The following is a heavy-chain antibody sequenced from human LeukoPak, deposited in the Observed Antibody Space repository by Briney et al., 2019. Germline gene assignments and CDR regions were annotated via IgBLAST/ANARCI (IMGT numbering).Heavy chain of an antibody. CDR1: GFTFSSYS. CDR2: ISSSSSYI. D-gene: IGHD5-18*01. CDR3: ATLHTLDFDY. V-gene: IGHV3-21*01. Sequence: PGGPLRLSCAASGFTFSSYSMNWVRQAPGKGLEWVSSISSSSSYIYYADSVKGRFTISRDNAKNSLYLQMNSLRAEDTAVYYCATLHTLDFDYWGQGTLVTVSS. J-gene: IGHJ4*02.